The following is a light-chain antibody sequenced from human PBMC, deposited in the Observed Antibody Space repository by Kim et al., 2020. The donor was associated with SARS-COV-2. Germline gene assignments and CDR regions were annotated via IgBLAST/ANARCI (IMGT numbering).Light chain of an antibody. CDR1: QSVRNN. Sequence: IVMTQSPATLSVYPGERVTLSCRASQSVRNNLAWYQQRPGQAPRLLIYGASTRATDISARFSGSGSGTEFTLTIRSLQSEDLAVYYCQQYNDWPLITFGGGTKVDIK. CDR2: GAS. V-gene: IGKV3-15*01. CDR3: QQYNDWPLIT. J-gene: IGKJ4*01.